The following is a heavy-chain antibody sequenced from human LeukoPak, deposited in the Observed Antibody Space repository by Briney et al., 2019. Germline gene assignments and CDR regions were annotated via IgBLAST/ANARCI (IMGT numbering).Heavy chain of an antibody. CDR2: INPSGGST. J-gene: IGHJ6*03. V-gene: IGHV1-46*01. D-gene: IGHD2-2*01. Sequence: ASVKVSCKASGYTFTSYYMHWVRQAPGQGLEWMGIINPSGGSTSYAQKFQGRVTMTRDTSTSTVYMELSSLRSEDTAVYYCARDLIVVVPAARYYYYYMDVWGKGTTVTVSS. CDR1: GYTFTSYY. CDR3: ARDLIVVVPAARYYYYYMDV.